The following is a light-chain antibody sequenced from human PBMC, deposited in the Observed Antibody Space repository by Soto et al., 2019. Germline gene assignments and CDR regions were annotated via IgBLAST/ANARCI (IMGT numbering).Light chain of an antibody. V-gene: IGKV3-15*01. J-gene: IGKJ1*01. Sequence: EIVMTQSPATRSMCPGRTAHLSSSASQSVGSDWVWYRQQPGQAPSLLIYGASNRATGVPDRFSGRGSGTVFTLTISSLQSDDFAAYYCQQYLDCPRTFGQGTKVDIK. CDR2: GAS. CDR3: QQYLDCPRT. CDR1: QSVGSD.